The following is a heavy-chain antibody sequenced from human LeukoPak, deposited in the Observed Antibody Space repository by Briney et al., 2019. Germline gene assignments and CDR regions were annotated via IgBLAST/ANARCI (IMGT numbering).Heavy chain of an antibody. CDR2: ISSSSSTI. Sequence: PGGSLRLSCAASGFTFSSYSMNWVRQAPGKGLEWVSYISSSSSTIYYADSVKGRFTISRDNAKNSLYLQMNSLRAEDTAVYYCARGPRRYDSSGYSIDYWGQGTLVTVSS. D-gene: IGHD3-22*01. V-gene: IGHV3-48*04. CDR3: ARGPRRYDSSGYSIDY. CDR1: GFTFSSYS. J-gene: IGHJ4*02.